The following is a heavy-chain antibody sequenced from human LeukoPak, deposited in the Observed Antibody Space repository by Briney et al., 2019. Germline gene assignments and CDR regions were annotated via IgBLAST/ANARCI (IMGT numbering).Heavy chain of an antibody. Sequence: PGGSLRLSCAASGFTFSSYSMNWVRQAPGKGLEWVGRITSGGATDYAAPVKGRFIISRDNSKGTFYLQMNSLKTDDTAMYYCTWMATVRTVDFWGQGTLVIVSS. J-gene: IGHJ4*02. D-gene: IGHD4-17*01. V-gene: IGHV3-15*01. CDR1: GFTFSSYS. CDR2: ITSGGAT. CDR3: TWMATVRTVDF.